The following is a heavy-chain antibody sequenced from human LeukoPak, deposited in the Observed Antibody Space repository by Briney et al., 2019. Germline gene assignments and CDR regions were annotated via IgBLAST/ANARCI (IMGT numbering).Heavy chain of an antibody. Sequence: GGSLRLSCAASGFTFRTYGMHWGRQAPGKGLGWVAIIWYDGSTKYYAESVKGRFTISRDNSKNMLYPQMNSLRAEDTAVYYCARVSDYSNYFDFWGQGTLVTVSS. CDR1: GFTFRTYG. CDR2: IWYDGSTK. V-gene: IGHV3-33*01. CDR3: ARVSDYSNYFDF. D-gene: IGHD4-11*01. J-gene: IGHJ4*02.